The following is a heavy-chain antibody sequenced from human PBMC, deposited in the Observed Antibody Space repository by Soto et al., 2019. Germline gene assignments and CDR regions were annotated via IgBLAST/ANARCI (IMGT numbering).Heavy chain of an antibody. Sequence: GESLKISCNASGDIFTNYWIGWVRQMPGRGLEWMGIIYPGDSDTRYSPSFEGQVTFSVDKTINTAYLHLSTLKASDTAMFYCVRRRGYSSSGAFDYWAQGTLVTVS. CDR3: VRRRGYSSSGAFDY. V-gene: IGHV5-51*01. D-gene: IGHD6-6*01. CDR2: IYPGDSDT. J-gene: IGHJ4*02. CDR1: GDIFTNYW.